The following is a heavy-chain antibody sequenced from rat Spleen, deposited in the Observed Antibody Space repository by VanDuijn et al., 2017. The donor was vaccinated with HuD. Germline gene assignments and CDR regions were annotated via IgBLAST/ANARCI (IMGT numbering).Heavy chain of an antibody. V-gene: IGHV5-58*01. CDR3: ARKWGYFDY. J-gene: IGHJ2*01. Sequence: EVQLVETGGGLVQPGRSLKLSCVASGFTFSSYWMYWIRQAPGKGLEWVSSINTDGGSTSYPDSVKGRFTISRDNAQNTLYLQMNNLRSEDTAMYYCARKWGYFDYWGQGVMVTVSS. CDR2: INTDGGST. D-gene: IGHD1-1*01. CDR1: GFTFSSYW.